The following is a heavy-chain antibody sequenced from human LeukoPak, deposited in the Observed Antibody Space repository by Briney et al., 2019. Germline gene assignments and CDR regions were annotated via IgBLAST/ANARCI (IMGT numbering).Heavy chain of an antibody. CDR1: GFTFSNAW. Sequence: PGGSLRLSCAASGFTFSNAWMSWVRQAPGKGLEWVGRIKSKTDGETTDYAAPVKGRFTISRDDSKNTLYLQMNSLRTEDTAVFSCPPLFFPGGGQGTRVPV. CDR3: PPLFFPG. J-gene: IGHJ4*02. V-gene: IGHV3-15*01. D-gene: IGHD3-10*01. CDR2: IKSKTDGETT.